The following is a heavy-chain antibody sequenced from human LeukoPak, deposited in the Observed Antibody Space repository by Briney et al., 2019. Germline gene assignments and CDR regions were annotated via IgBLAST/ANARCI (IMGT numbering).Heavy chain of an antibody. Sequence: PGRSLRLSCAASGFTFSSYAMHWVRQAPGKGLEWVAVISYDGSNKYYADSVKGRFTISRDNSKNTLYLQMNSLRAEDTAVYYCARGSSTVVTYYFDYWGQGTLVTVSS. CDR1: GFTFSSYA. CDR3: ARGSSTVVTYYFDY. J-gene: IGHJ4*02. CDR2: ISYDGSNK. D-gene: IGHD4-23*01. V-gene: IGHV3-30-3*01.